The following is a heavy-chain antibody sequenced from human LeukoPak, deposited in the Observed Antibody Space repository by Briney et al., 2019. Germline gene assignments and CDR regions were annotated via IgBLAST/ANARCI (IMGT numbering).Heavy chain of an antibody. CDR3: ARAAYSSTWYSRYFDL. V-gene: IGHV3-30*03. Sequence: GGSLRLSCTASGFTSSSYGMHWVCQAPGKGLEWVAVISYDGSNKYYAGSVKGRFTISRENAKNSLYLQMNSLRAGDTAVYYCARAAYSSTWYSRYFDLWGRGTLVTVSS. CDR2: ISYDGSNK. CDR1: GFTSSSYG. D-gene: IGHD6-13*01. J-gene: IGHJ2*01.